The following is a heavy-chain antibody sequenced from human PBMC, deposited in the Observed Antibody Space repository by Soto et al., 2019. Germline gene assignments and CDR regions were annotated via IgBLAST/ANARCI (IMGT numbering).Heavy chain of an antibody. CDR3: ARLGGYCSSTKCYGGGDY. J-gene: IGHJ4*02. CDR1: GYSFTSYW. CDR2: IYPGDSDT. Sequence: EVQLVQSGAEVKKPGESLKISCKGSGYSFTSYWIGWVRQMPGKGLEWMGIIYPGDSDTRYSPSFQGQVTISADKSISTGYLQWSSLKASDTSMYYCARLGGYCSSTKCYGGGDYWGQGTLVTVSS. D-gene: IGHD2-2*01. V-gene: IGHV5-51*03.